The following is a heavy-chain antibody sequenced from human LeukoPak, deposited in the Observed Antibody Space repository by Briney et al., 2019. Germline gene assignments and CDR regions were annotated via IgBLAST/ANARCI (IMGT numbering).Heavy chain of an antibody. J-gene: IGHJ4*02. CDR2: INAGGSST. D-gene: IGHD3-16*01. CDR1: GFTISSHW. V-gene: IGHV3-NL1*01. Sequence: GGSLRLSCAASGFTISSHWMHWVRQAPGKGLEWASHINAGGSSTYYTGSVKGRFTISRDNSKNTVYLQMNSLRAEDTALYYCAKIVWNTYVYFDYWGQGTLVTVSS. CDR3: AKIVWNTYVYFDY.